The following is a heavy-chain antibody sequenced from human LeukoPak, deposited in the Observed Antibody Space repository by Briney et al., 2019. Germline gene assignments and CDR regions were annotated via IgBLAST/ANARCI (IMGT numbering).Heavy chain of an antibody. D-gene: IGHD6-13*01. CDR3: ARVKAAAGTSWYYMDV. CDR1: GGSISIYY. Sequence: SETLSLTCTVSGGSISIYYWSWIRHPPGRGLEWIGYIYYSGSTNYNPSLKSRVTISVDTSKNQFSLKLSSVTAADTAADYCARVKAAAGTSWYYMDVWGKGTTVTVSS. V-gene: IGHV4-59*01. J-gene: IGHJ6*03. CDR2: IYYSGST.